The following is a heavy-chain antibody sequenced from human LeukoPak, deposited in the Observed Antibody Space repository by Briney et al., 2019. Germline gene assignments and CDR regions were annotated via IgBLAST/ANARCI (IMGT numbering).Heavy chain of an antibody. V-gene: IGHV3-33*01. CDR2: IWYDGSNK. CDR1: GFTFSSYG. J-gene: IGHJ3*02. Sequence: PGGSLRLSCAASGFTFSSYGMHWVRQAPGKGLEWVAVIWYDGSNKYYADSVKGRFTISRDNSKNTLYLQMNSLRAEDTALYHCARDYSPGAFDIWGQGTMVTVSS. D-gene: IGHD6-13*01. CDR3: ARDYSPGAFDI.